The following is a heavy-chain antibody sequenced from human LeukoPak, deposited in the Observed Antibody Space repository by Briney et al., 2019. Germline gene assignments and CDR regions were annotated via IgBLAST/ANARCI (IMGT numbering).Heavy chain of an antibody. V-gene: IGHV3-73*01. Sequence: PGGSLRLSCAASGFTFSGSAMHWVRQASGKGLEWVGRIRSKANSYATAYAGSVKGRFTISRDDSKNTAYLQMNSLKTEDTAVYYGTRGQQLRGYYGMDVWGQGTTVTVSS. CDR1: GFTFSGSA. CDR2: IRSKANSYAT. D-gene: IGHD6-13*01. CDR3: TRGQQLRGYYGMDV. J-gene: IGHJ6*02.